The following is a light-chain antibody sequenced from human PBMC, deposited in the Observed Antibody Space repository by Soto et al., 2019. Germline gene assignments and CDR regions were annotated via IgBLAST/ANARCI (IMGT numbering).Light chain of an antibody. Sequence: SYELTQPPSVSVAPGQTVRITCGGDKIGSKSVHWYQQRPGQAPVLVVYDDADRPSGIPERFSGSNSGNTATLTISRVEAGDEADCYCHVWDNSDLSLFGGGTKVTVL. CDR3: HVWDNSDLSL. CDR1: KIGSKS. CDR2: DDA. J-gene: IGLJ3*02. V-gene: IGLV3-21*02.